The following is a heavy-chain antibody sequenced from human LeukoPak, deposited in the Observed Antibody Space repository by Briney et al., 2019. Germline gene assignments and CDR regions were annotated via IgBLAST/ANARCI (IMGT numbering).Heavy chain of an antibody. CDR1: RYTFTGYY. D-gene: IGHD1-26*01. CDR2: INPNSGGT. Sequence: ASVKVSCKASRYTFTGYYIHWVRQAPGQGLEWMGWINPNSGGTNYAQKFQGRVTMTRDTSISTAYMELNWLRSDDTAVYYCATAAGSYYFDYWGQGTLVTVSS. CDR3: ATAAGSYYFDY. J-gene: IGHJ4*02. V-gene: IGHV1-2*02.